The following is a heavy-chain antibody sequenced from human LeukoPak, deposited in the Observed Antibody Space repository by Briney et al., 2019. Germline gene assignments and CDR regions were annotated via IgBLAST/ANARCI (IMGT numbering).Heavy chain of an antibody. Sequence: SVKVSCKASGGTFSSYAISWVRQAPGQGLEWMGRIIPILGIANYAQKFQGRVTITADKSTSTAYMELSSLRSDDTAVYYCARDFGIFGTSTWTGHDYWGQGTLVTVSS. D-gene: IGHD2-15*01. CDR3: ARDFGIFGTSTWTGHDY. CDR2: IIPILGIA. CDR1: GGTFSSYA. V-gene: IGHV1-69*04. J-gene: IGHJ4*02.